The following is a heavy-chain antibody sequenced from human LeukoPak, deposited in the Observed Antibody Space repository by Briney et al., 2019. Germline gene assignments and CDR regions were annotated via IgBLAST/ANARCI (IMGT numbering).Heavy chain of an antibody. CDR2: FDPEDGET. CDR3: AALRASIAARMTDGWADNWFDP. D-gene: IGHD6-6*01. Sequence: ASVKVSCKVSGYTLTELSMHWVRQAPGKGLEWMGGFDPEDGETIYAQKFQGRVTMTEDTSTDTAYMELSRLRSDDTAVYYCAALRASIAARMTDGWADNWFDPWGQGTLVTVSS. CDR1: GYTLTELS. V-gene: IGHV1-24*01. J-gene: IGHJ5*02.